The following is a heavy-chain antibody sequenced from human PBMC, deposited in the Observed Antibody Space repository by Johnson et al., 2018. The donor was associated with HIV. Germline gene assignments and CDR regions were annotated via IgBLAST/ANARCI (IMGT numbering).Heavy chain of an antibody. CDR3: AKGDFYDRRNPAGDWGRTGDAFDI. CDR1: GFTFSSYG. CDR2: IRYDGSNK. D-gene: IGHD3-22*01. J-gene: IGHJ3*02. V-gene: IGHV3-30*02. Sequence: QVQLVESGGGLVQPGGSLRLSCAASGFTFSSYGMHWVRQAPGKGLEWVAFIRYDGSNKYYADSVKGRFTISRDNSKHTLYLQMNSLRVEDSDVYYCAKGDFYDRRNPAGDWGRTGDAFDIWGQGTTVIVSS.